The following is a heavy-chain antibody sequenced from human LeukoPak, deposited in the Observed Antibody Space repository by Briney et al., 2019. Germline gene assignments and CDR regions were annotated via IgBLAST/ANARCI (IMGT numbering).Heavy chain of an antibody. Sequence: PSETLSLTCSVSGGSISGYYWSWIRQPPGKGLEWIGYIHYSGSTRYNPSLKSRVTISVDTSKNQFSLKLSSVTAADTAVYYCARDRGSQPFIDYWGQGTLVTVSS. CDR1: GGSISGYY. CDR3: ARDRGSQPFIDY. CDR2: IHYSGST. V-gene: IGHV4-59*01. J-gene: IGHJ4*02. D-gene: IGHD1-26*01.